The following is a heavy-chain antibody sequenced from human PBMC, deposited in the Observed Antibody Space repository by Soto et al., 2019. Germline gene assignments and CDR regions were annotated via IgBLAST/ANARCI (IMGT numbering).Heavy chain of an antibody. V-gene: IGHV1-18*01. J-gene: IGHJ5*02. CDR3: AREFRIAAAGEGWFGP. CDR1: GYTFTSYG. D-gene: IGHD6-13*01. Sequence: GASVKLSCKASGYTFTSYGTSWVRHAPGQGLEWMGWISAYNGNTNYAQKLQGRVTMTTDTSTSTAYMELRSLRSDDTAVYYCAREFRIAAAGEGWFGPLGQGTLGTGSS. CDR2: ISAYNGNT.